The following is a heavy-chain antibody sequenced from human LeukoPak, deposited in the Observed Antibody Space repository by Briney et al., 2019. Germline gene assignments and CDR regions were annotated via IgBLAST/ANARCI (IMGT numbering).Heavy chain of an antibody. D-gene: IGHD3-22*01. V-gene: IGHV3-20*01. CDR1: GFTFVDYG. CDR2: INWNGGST. Sequence: GGSLRLSCAASGFTFVDYGMSWVRQAPGKGLEWVSGINWNGGSTGYADSVKGRFTISRDNAKNSLYLQMNSLRAEDTALYHCARVAWDDSSGYYLHYFDYWGQGTLVTVSS. J-gene: IGHJ4*02. CDR3: ARVAWDDSSGYYLHYFDY.